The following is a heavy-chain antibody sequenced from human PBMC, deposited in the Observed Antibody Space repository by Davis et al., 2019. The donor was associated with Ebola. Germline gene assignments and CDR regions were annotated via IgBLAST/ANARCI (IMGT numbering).Heavy chain of an antibody. Sequence: HTGGSLRLSCAASGFAFNSFWMHWVRQVPEKGLVWVSQISQDGISTTYADSVRGRFTISRDNAENMLYLQMTSLTGEDTGMYLCARGLVAFTADIGFYYAAMDVWGQGTTVTVSS. J-gene: IGHJ6*02. CDR2: ISQDGIST. V-gene: IGHV3-74*03. D-gene: IGHD3-9*01. CDR1: GFAFNSFW. CDR3: ARGLVAFTADIGFYYAAMDV.